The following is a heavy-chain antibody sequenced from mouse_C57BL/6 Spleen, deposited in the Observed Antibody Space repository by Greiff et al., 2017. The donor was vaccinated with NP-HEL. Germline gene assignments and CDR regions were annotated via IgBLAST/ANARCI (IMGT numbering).Heavy chain of an antibody. Sequence: VQLQQSVAELVRPGASVKFSCTASGFNIKNTYMHWVKQRPEQGLEWIGRIDPANGNTKYAPKFQGKATITADTSSNTAYLQLSSLTSENTAIYYCAPIYDGYLYYFEYWGQGTTLTVST. CDR2: IDPANGNT. V-gene: IGHV14-3*01. D-gene: IGHD2-3*01. CDR3: APIYDGYLYYFEY. CDR1: GFNIKNTY. J-gene: IGHJ2*01.